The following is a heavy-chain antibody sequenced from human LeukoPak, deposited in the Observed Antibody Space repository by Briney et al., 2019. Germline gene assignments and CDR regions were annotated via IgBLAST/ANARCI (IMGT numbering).Heavy chain of an antibody. CDR3: AKPHYGSGSYYNRVPYYFDY. CDR2: ISGSGGST. V-gene: IGHV3-23*01. D-gene: IGHD3-10*01. Sequence: GGSLRLSCAASGFTFSSYGMSWVRQAPGKGLEWVSAISGSGGSTYYADSVKGRFTISRDNSKNTLYLQMNSLRAEDTAVYYCAKPHYGSGSYYNRVPYYFDYWGQGTLVTVSS. CDR1: GFTFSSYG. J-gene: IGHJ4*02.